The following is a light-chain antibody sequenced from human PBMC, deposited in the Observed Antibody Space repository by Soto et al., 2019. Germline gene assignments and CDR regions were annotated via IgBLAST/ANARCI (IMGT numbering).Light chain of an antibody. CDR2: EVT. J-gene: IGLJ2*01. Sequence: SALTQPPYASGSPGQSVTISCTGTSGDVGAYNYVSWYQQHPGKAPKLMIYEVTKRPSGVPDRFSGSKSGATASLTVSGLQAEDEADYYCSSYAGSKTFIFGGGTKLTVL. CDR1: SGDVGAYNY. V-gene: IGLV2-8*01. CDR3: SSYAGSKTFI.